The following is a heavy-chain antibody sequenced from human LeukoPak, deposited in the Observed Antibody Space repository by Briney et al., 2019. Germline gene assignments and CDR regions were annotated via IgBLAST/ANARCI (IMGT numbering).Heavy chain of an antibody. J-gene: IGHJ4*02. CDR2: IKKDGSEK. D-gene: IGHD3-10*01. CDR1: GFIFNPYW. CDR3: ARVIRGINNNFDY. Sequence: GGSLRLSCTASGFIFNPYWMTWVRQAPGKGLEWVANIKKDGSEKYYVDSVKGRFTISRDDAKNSLYLQMNSLRAEDTAVYYCARVIRGINNNFDYWGQGTLVTVSS. V-gene: IGHV3-7*01.